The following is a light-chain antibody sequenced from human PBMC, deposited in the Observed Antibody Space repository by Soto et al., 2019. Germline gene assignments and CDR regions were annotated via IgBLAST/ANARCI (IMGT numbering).Light chain of an antibody. CDR1: SGDVGSYNL. V-gene: IGLV2-23*02. CDR3: CSYAGNSEV. Sequence: QSVLTQPGSVSGSPGQSITIPCTGTSGDVGSYNLVSWYQQHPGKAPKLLIYEVTERPSGVSNRFSGSKSGNTASLTISGLQPDDEADYYCCSYAGNSEVFGTGTKVT. CDR2: EVT. J-gene: IGLJ1*01.